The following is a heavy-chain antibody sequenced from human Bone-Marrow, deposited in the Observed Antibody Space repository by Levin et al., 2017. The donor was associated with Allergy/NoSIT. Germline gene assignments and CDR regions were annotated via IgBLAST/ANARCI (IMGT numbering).Heavy chain of an antibody. J-gene: IGHJ4*02. Sequence: SCAASGFTFSSYGMHWVRQAPGKGLEWVAVISYDGSNKYYADSVKGRFTISRDNSKNTLYLQMNSLRAEDTAVYYCAKATIHLQLWLPNYWGQGTLVTVSS. CDR2: ISYDGSNK. CDR3: AKATIHLQLWLPNY. D-gene: IGHD5-18*01. CDR1: GFTFSSYG. V-gene: IGHV3-30*18.